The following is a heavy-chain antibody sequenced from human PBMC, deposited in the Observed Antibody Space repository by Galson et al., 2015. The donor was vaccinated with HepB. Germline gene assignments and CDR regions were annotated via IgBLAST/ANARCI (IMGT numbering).Heavy chain of an antibody. CDR3: ARLDQGIAVAGYYYYGMDV. Sequence: SLRLSCAASGFTFSSYSMNWVRQAPGKGLEWVSSISSSSSYIYYADSVKGRFTISRDNAKNSLYLQMNSLRAEDTAVYYCARLDQGIAVAGYYYYGMDVWGQGTTVTVSS. CDR1: GFTFSSYS. J-gene: IGHJ6*02. CDR2: ISSSSSYI. V-gene: IGHV3-21*01. D-gene: IGHD6-19*01.